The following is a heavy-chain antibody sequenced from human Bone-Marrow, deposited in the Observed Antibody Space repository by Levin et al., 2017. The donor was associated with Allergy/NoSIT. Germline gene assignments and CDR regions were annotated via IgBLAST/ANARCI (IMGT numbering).Heavy chain of an antibody. CDR3: SGGPLFSSLLDP. J-gene: IGHJ5*02. Sequence: EASVKVSCKTSGYSFSSYIIHWVRQAPGQRLEWMGWINASNGHTTNSAKFQGRVTITRDTSATTVNMELSSLRSEDTAVYYCSGGPLFSSLLDPWGQGTLVTVSS. CDR2: INASNGHT. D-gene: IGHD2/OR15-2a*01. V-gene: IGHV1-3*01. CDR1: GYSFSSYI.